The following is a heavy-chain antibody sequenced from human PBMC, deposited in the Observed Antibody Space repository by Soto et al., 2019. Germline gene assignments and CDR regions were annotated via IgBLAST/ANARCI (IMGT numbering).Heavy chain of an antibody. CDR2: IIPLFGKP. V-gene: IGHV1-69*13. CDR3: ALFESDDDVWGSFRS. J-gene: IGHJ5*02. CDR1: GGIFSNYG. Sequence: SVKVSCKASGGIFSNYGFSWVRQAPGQGLEWMGGIIPLFGKPSYAQKFQGRLIISADASTNRAYLDLYSLTTEDAGIYYCALFESDDDVWGSFRSWGQGTPVTV. D-gene: IGHD3-16*01.